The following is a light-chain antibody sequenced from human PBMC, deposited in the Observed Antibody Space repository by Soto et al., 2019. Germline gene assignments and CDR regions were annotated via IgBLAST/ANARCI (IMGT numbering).Light chain of an antibody. Sequence: EIVLTQSPGTLSLSPGERATLSCRASQSVSNYLAWYQRKPGQAPRLLIYGASSRATGIPDRFSGSGSGTDFTFTISRLEPEDFAVYYCHQYGGSPQTFGQGTKVEIK. V-gene: IGKV3-20*01. J-gene: IGKJ1*01. CDR2: GAS. CDR1: QSVSNY. CDR3: HQYGGSPQT.